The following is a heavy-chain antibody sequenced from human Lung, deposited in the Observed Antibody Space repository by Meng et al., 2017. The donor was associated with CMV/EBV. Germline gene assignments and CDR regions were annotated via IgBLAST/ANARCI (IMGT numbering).Heavy chain of an antibody. CDR2: ISSSGSTI. CDR3: ASPPAEFLMDR. D-gene: IGHD3-3*01. J-gene: IGHJ4*02. CDR1: GFTFSDYY. V-gene: IGHV3-11*04. Sequence: GESXKISCAASGFTFSDYYMNWIRQAPGKGLEWVSYISSSGSTIYYADSVKGRFTISRDNAKNSLYLQMNSLRAEDTAVYYCASPPAEFLMDRRGQGTLVTVSS.